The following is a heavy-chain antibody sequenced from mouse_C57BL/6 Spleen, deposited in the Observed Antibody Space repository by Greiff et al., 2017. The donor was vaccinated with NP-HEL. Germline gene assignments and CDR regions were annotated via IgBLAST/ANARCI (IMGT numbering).Heavy chain of an antibody. CDR1: GYSITSGYD. D-gene: IGHD1-1*01. V-gene: IGHV3-1*01. CDR3: ARGGYYGGYFDY. Sequence: EVQLQESGPGMVKPSQSLSLTCTVTGYSITSGYDWHWIRHFPGNKLEWMGYISYSGSTNYNPSLKSRISITHDTSKNHFFLKLNSVTTEDTATYYCARGGYYGGYFDYWGQGTTLTVSS. J-gene: IGHJ2*01. CDR2: ISYSGST.